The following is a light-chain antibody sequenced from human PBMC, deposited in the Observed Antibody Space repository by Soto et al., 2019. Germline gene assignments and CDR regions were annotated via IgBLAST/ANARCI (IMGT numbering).Light chain of an antibody. CDR3: PQYSNWLLP. CDR1: QSVTNSY. V-gene: IGKV3-15*01. Sequence: EIVLSQSPGAVSVSKGERATLSCRASQSVTNSYLAWYQQKPGQAPRLLIFGASTRAAGIPARFSGSGSGTEFTLTISSLQSEDFALYYCPQYSNWLLPFCGGT. J-gene: IGKJ4*01. CDR2: GAS.